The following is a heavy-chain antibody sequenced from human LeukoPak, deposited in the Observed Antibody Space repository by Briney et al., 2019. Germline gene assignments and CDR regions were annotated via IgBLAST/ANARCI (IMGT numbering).Heavy chain of an antibody. J-gene: IGHJ4*02. Sequence: AGGFLRLSCAASGFTFSIYSLNWGRPGPGEGLEWVSSISSSSSNIYYADSVKGRFTISRDNAKNSLYLQMNSLRAEDTAVYYCARDYDSSGFYDYWGQGTLVTVSS. CDR1: GFTFSIYS. CDR2: ISSSSSNI. CDR3: ARDYDSSGFYDY. V-gene: IGHV3-21*01. D-gene: IGHD3-22*01.